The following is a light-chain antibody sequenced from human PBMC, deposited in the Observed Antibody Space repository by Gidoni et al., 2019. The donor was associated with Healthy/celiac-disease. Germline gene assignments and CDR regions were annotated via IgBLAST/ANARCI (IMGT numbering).Light chain of an antibody. V-gene: IGKV2-28*01. CDR1: QSLLHSNGYNY. Sequence: DIVMTQSPLSLPVTPGEPASISCRSSQSLLHSNGYNYWDWYLQKPGQSPQLLIYLGSNRASGVPDRFSGSGSGTDFTLKISRVEAEDVGVYYCMQALQTGYTFGPGTKVDIK. J-gene: IGKJ3*01. CDR2: LGS. CDR3: MQALQTGYT.